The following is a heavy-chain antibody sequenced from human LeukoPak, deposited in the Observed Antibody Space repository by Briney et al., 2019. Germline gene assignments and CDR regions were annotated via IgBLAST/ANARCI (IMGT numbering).Heavy chain of an antibody. D-gene: IGHD3-10*01. CDR2: IWYDGSNK. CDR1: GFAFSSYG. CDR3: ARCLYYGSGSYEYYFDY. J-gene: IGHJ4*02. Sequence: GGSLRLSCAASGFAFSSYGMHWVRQAPGKGLEWVAAIWYDGSNKYYADSVKGRFTISRDNSKNTLYLQMNSLRAEDTAVYYCARCLYYGSGSYEYYFDYWGQGTLVTVSS. V-gene: IGHV3-33*01.